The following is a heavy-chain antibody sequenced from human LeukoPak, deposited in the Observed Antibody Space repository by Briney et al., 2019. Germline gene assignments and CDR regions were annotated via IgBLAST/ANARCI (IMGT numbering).Heavy chain of an antibody. CDR1: GVNVISTY. V-gene: IGHV3-53*01. CDR2: SYSGGSI. J-gene: IGHJ3*02. CDR3: ARLGAAWAFDI. Sequence: GGSLRLSCAASGVNVISTYMSWGRQAPGKRLEWGSVSYSGGSISYADSVKGRFTISRNYSKNTLYLQMNSLRAEDTAMYYCARLGAAWAFDIWGQGTMVTVSS. D-gene: IGHD6-13*01.